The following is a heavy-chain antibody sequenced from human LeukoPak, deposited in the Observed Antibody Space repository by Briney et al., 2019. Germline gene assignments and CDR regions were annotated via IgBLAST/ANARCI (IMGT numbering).Heavy chain of an antibody. Sequence: GGSLRLSCAASGFTFSSYAMSWVRQAPGKGLEWVSAISGSGGSTYYADSRKGRFTISRDNSKNTLHLQMNSLRAEDTAVYYCARRGHDYGDYFPYYYYYMDVWGKGTTVTISS. CDR1: GFTFSSYA. CDR2: ISGSGGST. V-gene: IGHV3-23*01. J-gene: IGHJ6*03. D-gene: IGHD4-17*01. CDR3: ARRGHDYGDYFPYYYYYMDV.